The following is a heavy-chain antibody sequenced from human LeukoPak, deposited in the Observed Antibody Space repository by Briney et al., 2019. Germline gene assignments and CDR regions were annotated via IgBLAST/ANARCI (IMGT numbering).Heavy chain of an antibody. CDR1: GFTFSSYA. CDR3: AKVGWLQTHWYFDV. V-gene: IGHV3-30-3*01. J-gene: IGHJ2*01. D-gene: IGHD5-24*01. Sequence: PGGSLRLSCAASGFTFSSYAMHWVRQAPGKGLEWVAVISYDGSNKYYADSVKGRFTISRDNSENTLYLEMNSLKADDTAVYYCAKVGWLQTHWYFDVWGRGTLVTVSS. CDR2: ISYDGSNK.